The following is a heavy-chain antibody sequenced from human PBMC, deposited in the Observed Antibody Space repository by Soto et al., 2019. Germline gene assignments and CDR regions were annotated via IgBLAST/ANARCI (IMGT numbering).Heavy chain of an antibody. J-gene: IGHJ4*02. Sequence: QVQLVESGGGVVQPGRSLRLSCAASGFTFSSYGMHWVRQAPGKGLEWVAVISYDGSNKYYADSVKGRFTISRDNSKNTLYLQMNSLRAEDTAVYYCAKDTVMVIGDYWGQGTLVTVSS. CDR2: ISYDGSNK. D-gene: IGHD5-18*01. V-gene: IGHV3-30*18. CDR3: AKDTVMVIGDY. CDR1: GFTFSSYG.